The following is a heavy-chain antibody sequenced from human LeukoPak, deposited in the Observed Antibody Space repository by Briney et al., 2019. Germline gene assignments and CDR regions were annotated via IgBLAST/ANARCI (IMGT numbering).Heavy chain of an antibody. D-gene: IGHD3-22*01. CDR3: AKYDNSGRAGGY. CDR2: IWYDGSNK. CDR1: GFTFSNYG. J-gene: IGHJ4*02. V-gene: IGHV3-33*06. Sequence: PGGSLRLSCAASGFTFSNYGMHWVRQAPGKGLEWVAVIWYDGSNKYYADSVKGRLTISRDNSRNTLYLQMNSLRAEDTAMYYCAKYDNSGRAGGYWGQGTLVTVSS.